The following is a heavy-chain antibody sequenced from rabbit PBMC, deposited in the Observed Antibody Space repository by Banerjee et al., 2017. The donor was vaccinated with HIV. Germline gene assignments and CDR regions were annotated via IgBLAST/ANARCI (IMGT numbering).Heavy chain of an antibody. CDR2: IYAGSNGNT. Sequence: QSLEESGGDLVKPGASLTLTCKTSGLDFSSSYWICWVRQAPGKGLEWIACIYAGSNGNTYYASGAKGRFTISKTSSTTVTLQMTSLTAADTATYFCARYVSDSGYYTPCYGMDLWGPGTLVTVS. V-gene: IGHV1S40*01. D-gene: IGHD8-1*01. CDR3: ARYVSDSGYYTPCYGMDL. J-gene: IGHJ6*01. CDR1: GLDFSSSYW.